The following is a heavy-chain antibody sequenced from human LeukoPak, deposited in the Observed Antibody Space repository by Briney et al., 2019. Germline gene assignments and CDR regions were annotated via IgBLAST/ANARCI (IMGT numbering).Heavy chain of an antibody. D-gene: IGHD6-19*01. V-gene: IGHV3-23*01. Sequence: GGSLRLSCAASGFTFGSYAMSWVRQAPGKGLEWVSAITGTGGSTYYAASVKGRFTVSRDNSKNTLYLQMSSLRAEDTDMYYCAKVRDTRDWYKDAFDIWGQGTRVTVSS. CDR1: GFTFGSYA. CDR3: AKVRDTRDWYKDAFDI. J-gene: IGHJ3*02. CDR2: ITGTGGST.